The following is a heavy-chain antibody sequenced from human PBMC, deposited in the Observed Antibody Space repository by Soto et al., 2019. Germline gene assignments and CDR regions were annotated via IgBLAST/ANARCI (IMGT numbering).Heavy chain of an antibody. D-gene: IGHD3-3*01. J-gene: IGHJ4*02. CDR1: GGSLNSGDYY. Sequence: PSETLSLTCTVAGGSLNSGDYYWTWIRQPPGKGLEWIGYIYYSGSTYYNPSLKSRVTISIDTSKNQFSLKLSSVTAADTAVYYCARDGFFGRSGYFDYWGQGTLVTVSS. CDR3: ARDGFFGRSGYFDY. CDR2: IYYSGST. V-gene: IGHV4-30-4*01.